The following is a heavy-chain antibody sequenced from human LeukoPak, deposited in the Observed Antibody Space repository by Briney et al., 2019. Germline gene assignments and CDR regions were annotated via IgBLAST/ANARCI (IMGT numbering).Heavy chain of an antibody. CDR1: GGSFSGYY. D-gene: IGHD6-13*01. CDR3: ARGRLAAYFDY. J-gene: IGHJ4*02. Sequence: SETLSLTCAVYGGSFSGYYWSWIRQPPGNGLEWIGEINHSGSTNYNPSLKSRVTISVDTSKNQFSLKLSSVTAADTAVYYCARGRLAAYFDYWGQGTLVTVSS. CDR2: INHSGST. V-gene: IGHV4-34*01.